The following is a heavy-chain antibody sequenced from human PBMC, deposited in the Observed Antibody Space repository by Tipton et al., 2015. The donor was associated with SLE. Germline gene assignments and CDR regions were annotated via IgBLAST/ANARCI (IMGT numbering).Heavy chain of an antibody. CDR1: GGSISSYY. J-gene: IGHJ6*03. V-gene: IGHV4-59*01. CDR3: ARGGGIRFLEWDYYYMDV. D-gene: IGHD3-3*01. CDR2: IYYSGST. Sequence: TLSLTCTVSGGSISSYYWSWIRQPPGKGLEWIGYIYYSGSTNYNPSLESRVTISVDTSKNQFSLKLSSVTAAATAVYYCARGGGIRFLEWDYYYMDVWGKGTTVTVSS.